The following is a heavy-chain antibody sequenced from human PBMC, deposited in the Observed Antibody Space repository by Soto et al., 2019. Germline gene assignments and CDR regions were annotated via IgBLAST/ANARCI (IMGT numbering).Heavy chain of an antibody. V-gene: IGHV1-2*02. CDR2: INPNSGGT. J-gene: IGHJ6*02. Sequence: ASVKVSCKASGYTFTGAYIHWVRQAPGQGLEWMGCINPNSGGTEFAQKFQGRVTVTRDTSITTVYMEMNRLRSDDTGVYYCAREFTPRTYGVDVSGQGTALTVSS. D-gene: IGHD3-16*01. CDR3: AREFTPRTYGVDV. CDR1: GYTFTGAY.